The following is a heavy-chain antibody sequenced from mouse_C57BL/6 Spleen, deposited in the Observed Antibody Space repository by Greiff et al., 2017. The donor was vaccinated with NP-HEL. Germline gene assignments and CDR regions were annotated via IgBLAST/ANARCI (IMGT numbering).Heavy chain of an antibody. V-gene: IGHV1-82*01. Sequence: QVQLQQSGPELVKPGASVKISCKASGYAFSSSWMNWVKQRPGKGLEWIGRIYPGDGDTNYNGKFKGKATLTADKSSSTAYMQLSSLTSEDSAVYFCARSSTVVAPYFDYWGQGTTLTVSS. D-gene: IGHD1-1*01. CDR2: IYPGDGDT. CDR3: ARSSTVVAPYFDY. CDR1: GYAFSSSW. J-gene: IGHJ2*01.